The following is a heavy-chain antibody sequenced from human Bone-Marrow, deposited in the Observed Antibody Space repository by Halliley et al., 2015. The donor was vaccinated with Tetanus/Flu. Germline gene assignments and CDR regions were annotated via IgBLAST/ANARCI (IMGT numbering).Heavy chain of an antibody. J-gene: IGHJ5*02. D-gene: IGHD4-17*01. CDR3: AKDRYGDYEGLSPT. Sequence: SGGSGSTYYADSVKGRFTISRDNSKNTLYLQMNNLRAEDTAVYYCAKDRYGDYEGLSPTWGPGTLVTVSS. CDR2: SGGSGST. V-gene: IGHV3-23*01.